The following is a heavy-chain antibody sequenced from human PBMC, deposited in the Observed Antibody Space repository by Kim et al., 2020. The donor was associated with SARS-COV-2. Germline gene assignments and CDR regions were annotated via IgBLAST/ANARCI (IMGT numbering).Heavy chain of an antibody. D-gene: IGHD2-2*02. Sequence: SETLSLTCAVYGGSFSGYYWSWIRQPPGKGLEWVGEINHSGSTNYNPSLKSRVTISVDTSKNQFSLKLSSVTAADTAVYYCARGRVYCSSTSCYSMVDYWGQGTLVTVSS. CDR2: INHSGST. CDR3: ARGRVYCSSTSCYSMVDY. CDR1: GGSFSGYY. V-gene: IGHV4-34*01. J-gene: IGHJ4*02.